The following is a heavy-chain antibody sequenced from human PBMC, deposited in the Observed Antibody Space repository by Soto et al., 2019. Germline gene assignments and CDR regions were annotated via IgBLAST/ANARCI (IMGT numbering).Heavy chain of an antibody. CDR2: IYYSGST. D-gene: IGHD5-12*01. V-gene: IGHV4-59*01. J-gene: IGHJ3*02. Sequence: PSETLSLTCTVSGGSISSYYWSWIRQPPGKGLEWIGYIYYSGSTNYNPSLKSRVTISVDTSKNQFSLKLSSVTAADTAVYYCARGSEYSGYDSAFDIWGQGTMVTVSS. CDR1: GGSISSYY. CDR3: ARGSEYSGYDSAFDI.